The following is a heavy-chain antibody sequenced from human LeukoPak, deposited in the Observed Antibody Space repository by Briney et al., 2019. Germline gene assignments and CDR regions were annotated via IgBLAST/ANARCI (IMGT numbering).Heavy chain of an antibody. V-gene: IGHV4-4*07. D-gene: IGHD5-24*01. CDR1: GGSISDFH. Sequence: SETLSLTCPVSGGSISDFHWSWIRQPAGKGLEWIGRIFAGGNTNYNPSLKSRVTMSVDTSKNQFSLRLYSVTAADTAVYYCARSVEMATIPFDYWGQGTLVTVSS. CDR2: IFAGGNT. J-gene: IGHJ4*02. CDR3: ARSVEMATIPFDY.